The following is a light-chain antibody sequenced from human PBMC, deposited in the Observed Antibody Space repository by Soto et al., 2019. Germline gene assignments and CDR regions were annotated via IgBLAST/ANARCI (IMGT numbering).Light chain of an antibody. CDR3: QQYNNWPWT. CDR2: GAS. V-gene: IGKV3-15*01. CDR1: QSVASN. Sequence: EIVLTPSPGTLSLSPGARAPLSCRASQSVASNFLAWYQQKPGQAPRLLIYGASTRATGIPVRFSGSGSGTEFTLTINSLQSEDFAVYYCQQYNNWPWTFGQGTKVDIK. J-gene: IGKJ1*01.